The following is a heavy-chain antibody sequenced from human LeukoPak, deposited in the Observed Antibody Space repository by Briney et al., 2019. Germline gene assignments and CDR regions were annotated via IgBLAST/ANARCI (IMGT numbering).Heavy chain of an antibody. J-gene: IGHJ6*02. CDR2: ISWNSGSI. CDR3: AKSSQLLNWNGRYYGMDV. CDR1: GFTFDDYA. Sequence: SLRLSCAASGFTFDDYAMHWVRQAPGKGLEWVSGISWNSGSIGYADSVKGRFTISRDNAKNSLYLQMNSLRAEDTALYYCAKSSQLLNWNGRYYGMDVWGQGTTVTVSS. D-gene: IGHD1-1*01. V-gene: IGHV3-9*01.